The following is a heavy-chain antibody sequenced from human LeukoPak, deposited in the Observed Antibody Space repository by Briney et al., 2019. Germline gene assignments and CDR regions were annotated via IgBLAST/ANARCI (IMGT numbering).Heavy chain of an antibody. V-gene: IGHV3-23*01. D-gene: IGHD6-19*01. Sequence: PGGSLRLSCAASGVTFSSYAMSWVRQAPGKGREGVSAINGSGGSTYYADSVKGRFTISRDNSKNTLYLQMNSLRAEDTAVYYCAKDFEPIAVAGLIFDYWGQGTLVTVSS. CDR3: AKDFEPIAVAGLIFDY. J-gene: IGHJ4*02. CDR1: GVTFSSYA. CDR2: INGSGGST.